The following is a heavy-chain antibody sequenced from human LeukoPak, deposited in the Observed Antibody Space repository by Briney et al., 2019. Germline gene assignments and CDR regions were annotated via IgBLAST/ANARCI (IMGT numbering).Heavy chain of an antibody. V-gene: IGHV3-23*01. CDR2: ISGNGGST. D-gene: IGHD4-23*01. CDR1: GFTFSSYA. Sequence: GGSLILSCAASGFTFSSYAMSWVRQAPGKGLEWVSVISGNGGSTYHADSVNGRFTISRDNSKNTLYLQMRSLRAEDTAVYYCANGRLVTEHWGQGTLVTVPS. CDR3: ANGRLVTEH. J-gene: IGHJ1*01.